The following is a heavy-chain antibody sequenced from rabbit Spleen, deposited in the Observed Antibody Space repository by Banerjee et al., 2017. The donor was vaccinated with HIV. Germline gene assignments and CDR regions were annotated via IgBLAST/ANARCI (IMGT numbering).Heavy chain of an antibody. CDR3: ARAIVPWLGLTRLDL. CDR2: IYAAKGST. J-gene: IGHJ3*01. CDR1: GFDFTNYY. Sequence: QLTETGGGLVQPGGSLTLSCKASGFDFTNYYISWVRQAPGKGLEWIGIIYAAKGSTDYASWVNGRFTISSDNAQSTVDLKMTSLTAADTATYFCARAIVPWLGLTRLDLRGPGTLVTVS. V-gene: IGHV1S7*01. D-gene: IGHD4-1*01.